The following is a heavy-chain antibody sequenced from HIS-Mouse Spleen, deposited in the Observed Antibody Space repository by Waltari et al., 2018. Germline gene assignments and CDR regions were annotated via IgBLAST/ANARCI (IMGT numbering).Heavy chain of an antibody. D-gene: IGHD3-22*01. CDR3: ARITYYYDSSGPLNWFDP. CDR2: IFHSGSN. CDR1: GYSISSGYY. Sequence: QVQLQESGPGLVKPSETLSLTCTVSGYSISSGYYWGWIRQPPGKGLEWCGSIFHSGSNDYNPSLKSRVTIAVDTSKNQFSLKLSSVTAADTAVYYCARITYYYDSSGPLNWFDPWGQGTLVTVSS. J-gene: IGHJ5*02. V-gene: IGHV4-38-2*02.